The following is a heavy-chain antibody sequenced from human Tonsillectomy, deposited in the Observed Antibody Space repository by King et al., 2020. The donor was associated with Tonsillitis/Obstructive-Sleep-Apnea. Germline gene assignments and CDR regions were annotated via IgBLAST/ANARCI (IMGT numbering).Heavy chain of an antibody. D-gene: IGHD5-18*01. Sequence: VQLQESGPGLVKPSETLSLTCTVSGGSISSYYWSWIRQPPGKGLEWIGYIYYNGSTNYNPSLKSRVTISVDTSKNQFSLKLSSVTAADTAVYYCAREDLGDSYRYGFYYYYMDVWGKGTTVTVSS. CDR2: IYYNGST. CDR1: GGSISSYY. J-gene: IGHJ6*03. V-gene: IGHV4-59*01. CDR3: AREDLGDSYRYGFYYYYMDV.